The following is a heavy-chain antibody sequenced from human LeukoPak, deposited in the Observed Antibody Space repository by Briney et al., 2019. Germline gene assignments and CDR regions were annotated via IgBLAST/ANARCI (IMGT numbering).Heavy chain of an antibody. V-gene: IGHV4-59*02. CDR1: GGSVNSSY. D-gene: IGHD5-18*01. CDR2: ISNSGTT. Sequence: PSETLSLTCNVSGGSVNSSYWSWVRQPPAKGLEWIGFISNSGTTNYSPSFTRRLTISVDTSKNQVSLRLTSVTAADTAVYYCAGHARGYSFGAWFDPWGQGALVTVSS. J-gene: IGHJ5*02. CDR3: AGHARGYSFGAWFDP.